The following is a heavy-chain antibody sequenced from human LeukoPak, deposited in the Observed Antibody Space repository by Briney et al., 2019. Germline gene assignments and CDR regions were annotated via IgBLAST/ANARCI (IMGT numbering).Heavy chain of an antibody. CDR3: AKAGGGSCHSALDF. J-gene: IGHJ4*02. V-gene: IGHV3-74*01. CDR1: GFSFSSYW. Sequence: GGSLRLSCGASGFSFSSYWMVWVRQAPGKGLVCVSRINTDGSSSSYVDSVKGRFTISRDNAKNTLYLQMNSLRAEDTAVYYCAKAGGGSCHSALDFWGQGTLVTVSS. D-gene: IGHD2-15*01. CDR2: INTDGSSS.